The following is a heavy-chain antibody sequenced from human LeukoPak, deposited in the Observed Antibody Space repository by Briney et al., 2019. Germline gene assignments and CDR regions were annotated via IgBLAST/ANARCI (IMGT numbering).Heavy chain of an antibody. J-gene: IGHJ5*02. CDR2: IYYSGST. D-gene: IGHD4-11*01. CDR3: ARNISTVANGARYNWFDP. CDR1: GGSISSTSSY. Sequence: SEILSLTCIFSGGSISSTSSYWDWIRQSPGKGLEWIGTIYYSGSTDYNPSLKSRVTMSVETSKNHFSLKLSSVTAADTAVYYCARNISTVANGARYNWFDPWGQGTLVTVSS. V-gene: IGHV4-39*02.